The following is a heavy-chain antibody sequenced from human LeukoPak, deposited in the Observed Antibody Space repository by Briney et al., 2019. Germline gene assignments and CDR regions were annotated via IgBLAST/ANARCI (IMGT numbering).Heavy chain of an antibody. D-gene: IGHD5-18*01. CDR2: IYYSGST. Sequence: SETLSLTCTVSGGSISSSSYYWGWIRQPPGKGLEWIRSIYYSGSTYYNPSLKSRVTISVDTSKNQFSLKLSSVTAADTAVYYCARASRVQLNVWGQGTLVTVSS. CDR3: ARASRVQLNV. J-gene: IGHJ4*02. V-gene: IGHV4-39*07. CDR1: GGSISSSSYY.